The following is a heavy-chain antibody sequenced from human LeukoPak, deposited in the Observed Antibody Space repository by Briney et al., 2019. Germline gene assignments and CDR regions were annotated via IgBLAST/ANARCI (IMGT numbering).Heavy chain of an antibody. J-gene: IGHJ4*02. CDR2: IYYSGST. Sequence: SQTLSLTCTVSGGSISSGGYYWSWIRQHPGKGLEWIGYIYYSGSTYYNPSLKSRVTISVDTSKNQFSLKLSSVTAADTAVYYCAGIAVESSRTDYWGQGTLVTVSS. CDR3: AGIAVESSRTDY. V-gene: IGHV4-31*03. CDR1: GGSISSGGYY. D-gene: IGHD6-19*01.